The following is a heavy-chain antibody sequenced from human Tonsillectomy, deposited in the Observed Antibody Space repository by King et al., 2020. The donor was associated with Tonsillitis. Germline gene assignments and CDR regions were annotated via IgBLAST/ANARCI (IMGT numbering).Heavy chain of an antibody. CDR1: GFTFRSYS. D-gene: IGHD6-6*01. Sequence: VQLVESGGGLVRPGGSLRLSCAASGFTFRSYSMNWVRQAPGKGLEWVSYISSDTSPIFYADSVKGRFTISRDNAKNSLYLQMNSLGAEDTAVYYCARASYTSSPDCWGQGTLVNVSS. V-gene: IGHV3-48*04. J-gene: IGHJ4*02. CDR2: ISSDTSPI. CDR3: ARASYTSSPDC.